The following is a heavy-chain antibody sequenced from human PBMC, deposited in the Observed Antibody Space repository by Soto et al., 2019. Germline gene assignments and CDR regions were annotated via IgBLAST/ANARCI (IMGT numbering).Heavy chain of an antibody. J-gene: IGHJ4*01. D-gene: IGHD6-13*01. CDR1: GGSISSGGYY. Sequence: PSETLSLTCTVSGGSISSGGYYWSWIRQHPGKGLEWIGYISYSGSTFYNPSLKSRVTISVDTSKNQFSLKLSSVTAADTAVYYCATSTPRSGAAADKWGHGTRVTVSS. CDR2: ISYSGST. CDR3: ATSTPRSGAAADK. V-gene: IGHV4-31*03.